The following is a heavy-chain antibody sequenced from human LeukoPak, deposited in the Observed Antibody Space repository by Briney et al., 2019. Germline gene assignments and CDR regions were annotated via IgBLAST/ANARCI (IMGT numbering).Heavy chain of an antibody. D-gene: IGHD5-18*01. J-gene: IGHJ4*02. Sequence: GGSLRLSCAASGFTFSSYSMNWVRQAPGKGLEWVSSISSSSSYIYYADSVKGRFTISRDNSKNTLYLQMNSLRAEDTAVYYCAKGVGHGRIQVRIDYWGQGTLVTVSS. CDR3: AKGVGHGRIQVRIDY. CDR2: ISSSSSYI. CDR1: GFTFSSYS. V-gene: IGHV3-21*04.